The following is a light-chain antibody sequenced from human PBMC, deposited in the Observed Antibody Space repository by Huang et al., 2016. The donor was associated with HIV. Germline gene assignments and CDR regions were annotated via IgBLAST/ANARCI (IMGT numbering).Light chain of an antibody. CDR2: GAS. V-gene: IGKV3-15*01. J-gene: IGKJ4*01. Sequence: EIVMTQSPATLSVSPGERATLSCRASQSVSSNLAWYQQKPGQAPRLLIYGASTRATGIPARFSGSGSGTEFTLTISSLQSEDFAVYYGQQYNNRSPRTFGGGTKVEIK. CDR1: QSVSSN. CDR3: QQYNNRSPRT.